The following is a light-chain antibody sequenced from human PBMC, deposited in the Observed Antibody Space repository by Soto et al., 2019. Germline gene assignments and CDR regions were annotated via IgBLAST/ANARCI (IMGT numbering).Light chain of an antibody. Sequence: EIVMTQSTATLSVSPGERATLSCRASQSVSSNLAWYQQKPGQAPRLLIYGASTRATGIPARFSGSGSGTEFTLTISSLQSEDFAAYYCQQYNNWPRTFGQGTKVEIK. CDR3: QQYNNWPRT. CDR1: QSVSSN. CDR2: GAS. V-gene: IGKV3-15*01. J-gene: IGKJ1*01.